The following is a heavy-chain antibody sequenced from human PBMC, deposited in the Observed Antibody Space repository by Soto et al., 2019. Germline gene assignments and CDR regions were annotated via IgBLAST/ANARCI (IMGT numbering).Heavy chain of an antibody. D-gene: IGHD3-10*01. CDR3: SRGGLGSYLLDQ. Sequence: EVQLVESGGGLVQPGGSLRLSCAVSGFTFNSYWMHWVRQAPGKGLVWVSRIKGDEISINYADFVKGRFTISRDNAKNKVDLEMKRLRAGGTAGYFCSRGGLGSYLLDQLGQGTLVTVSS. J-gene: IGHJ4*02. CDR1: GFTFNSYW. CDR2: IKGDEISI. V-gene: IGHV3-74*01.